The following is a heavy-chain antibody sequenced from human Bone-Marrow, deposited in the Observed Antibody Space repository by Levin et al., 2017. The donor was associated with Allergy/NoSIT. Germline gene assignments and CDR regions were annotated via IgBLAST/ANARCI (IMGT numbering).Heavy chain of an antibody. CDR3: AKDWRSGSHKGPDGY. CDR1: GFTFSSYG. D-gene: IGHD6-19*01. V-gene: IGHV3-30*18. CDR2: ISYDGSNK. Sequence: GESLKISCAASGFTFSSYGMHWVRQAPGKGLEWVAVISYDGSNKYYADSVKGRFTISRDNSKNTLYLQMNSLRAEDTAVYYCAKDWRSGSHKGPDGYWGQGTLVTVSS. J-gene: IGHJ4*02.